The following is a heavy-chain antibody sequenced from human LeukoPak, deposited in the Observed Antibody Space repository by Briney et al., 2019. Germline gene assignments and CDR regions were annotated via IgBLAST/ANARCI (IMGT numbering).Heavy chain of an antibody. Sequence: GASVKVSCKASGYTFTGYYIHWVRQAPEQGLEWMGWINPNSGDTKDEDNFRGRVTMTRDTSTSTVYMELSSLRSEDTAVYYCARDYPQASSSWYVYPYYYYMDVWGKGTTVTISS. V-gene: IGHV1-2*02. J-gene: IGHJ6*03. CDR2: INPNSGDT. D-gene: IGHD6-13*01. CDR3: ARDYPQASSSWYVYPYYYYMDV. CDR1: GYTFTGYY.